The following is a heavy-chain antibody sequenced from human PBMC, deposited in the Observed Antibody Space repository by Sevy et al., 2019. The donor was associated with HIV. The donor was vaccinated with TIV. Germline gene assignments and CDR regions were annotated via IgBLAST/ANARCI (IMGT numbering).Heavy chain of an antibody. CDR2: IYPGDSDT. V-gene: IGHV5-51*01. CDR1: GYSFTSYW. J-gene: IGHJ6*02. CDR3: ARHAGLHSLSPPLYYYGMDV. Sequence: GESLKISCKGSGYSFTSYWIGWVRQMPGKGLEWMGIIYPGDSDTRYSPSFQGQVTISADKSISTAYLQWSSLKASDTAMDYCARHAGLHSLSPPLYYYGMDVWGQGTTVTVSS. D-gene: IGHD3-16*01.